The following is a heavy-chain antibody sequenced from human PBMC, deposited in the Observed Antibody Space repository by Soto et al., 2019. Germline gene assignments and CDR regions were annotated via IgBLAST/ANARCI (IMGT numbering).Heavy chain of an antibody. CDR1: GYSFSDYW. CDR3: ARHSGPYSSTSPLGY. J-gene: IGHJ4*02. D-gene: IGHD6-19*01. CDR2: IDPSDAYT. V-gene: IGHV5-10-1*03. Sequence: EVQLVQSGAEVKKPGESLTISCKGSGYSFSDYWITWVRQMPGKGLEWMGRIDPSDAYTTYSPSFQGLVTISVDKSISTAYLQWSSLKASDTAMYYCARHSGPYSSTSPLGYWGQGTLVTVSS.